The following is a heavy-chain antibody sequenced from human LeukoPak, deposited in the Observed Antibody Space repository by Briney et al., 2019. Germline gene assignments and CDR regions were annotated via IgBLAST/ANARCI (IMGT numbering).Heavy chain of an antibody. Sequence: PSETLSLTCTVSGGSLRGYYWSWIRQPAGKGLEWIGRIDTSGSTNYNPSLKSRVTMSVDTSKNKFSLKLSSVTAADTAVYYCARDLGKRYCSGGSCYSTHYYYYMDVWGKGTTVTVSS. CDR1: GGSLRGYY. CDR2: IDTSGST. J-gene: IGHJ6*03. CDR3: ARDLGKRYCSGGSCYSTHYYYYMDV. D-gene: IGHD2-15*01. V-gene: IGHV4-4*07.